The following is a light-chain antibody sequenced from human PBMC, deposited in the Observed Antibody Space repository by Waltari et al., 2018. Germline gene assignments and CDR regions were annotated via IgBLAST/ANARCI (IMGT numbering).Light chain of an antibody. CDR1: ARDVGGFRF. Sequence: QSALTQPPPASGSPGPSVTISCTVTARDVGGFRFVFCYQQHPVKAPRRIIYGVIKRPSGVPDRFSGSKSGNTASLTVSGLQPEDEADYFCCSFSGANNVLFGGGTKLTVL. J-gene: IGLJ2*01. V-gene: IGLV2-8*01. CDR3: CSFSGANNVL. CDR2: GVI.